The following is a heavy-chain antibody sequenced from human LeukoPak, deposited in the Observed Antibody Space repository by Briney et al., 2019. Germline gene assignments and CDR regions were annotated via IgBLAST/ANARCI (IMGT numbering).Heavy chain of an antibody. CDR3: ARGSSGWSGPFDY. CDR1: GASISGYY. D-gene: IGHD6-19*01. CDR2: IHYSGST. Sequence: SETLSLTCTVSGASISGYYWSWIRQPPGKGLEWIGNIHYSGSTYYNPSLKSRVTISVDTSKNQFSLKLSSVTAADTAVYYCARGSSGWSGPFDYWGQGTLVTVSS. J-gene: IGHJ4*02. V-gene: IGHV4-59*08.